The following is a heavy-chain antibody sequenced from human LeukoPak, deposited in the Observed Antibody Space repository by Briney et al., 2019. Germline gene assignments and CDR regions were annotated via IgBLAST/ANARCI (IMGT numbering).Heavy chain of an antibody. Sequence: SETLSLTCTVSGGSISSYYWSWIRQSPGKGLEWIGDIYYSGSTNCKPSLKSRVTISVDTSKNQFSLKMSYVTAADTAVYYCARGTIFGVVLYYMDVWGKGTTVTVSS. CDR2: IYYSGST. CDR3: ARGTIFGVVLYYMDV. D-gene: IGHD3-3*01. CDR1: GGSISSYY. J-gene: IGHJ6*03. V-gene: IGHV4-59*01.